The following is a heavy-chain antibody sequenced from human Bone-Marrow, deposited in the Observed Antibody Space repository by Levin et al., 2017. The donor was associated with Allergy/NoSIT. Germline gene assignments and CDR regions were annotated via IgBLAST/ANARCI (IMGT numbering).Heavy chain of an antibody. CDR3: ARGYCSGGSGYSTFDY. D-gene: IGHD2-15*01. CDR1: GYSFASYW. Sequence: GGSLRLSCKGSGYSFASYWIGWVRQMPGKDLEWMGIIYPGDSDTRYRPSFQGQVTISADKSISTAYLQWSSLKASDTAMYFCARGYCSGGSGYSTFDYWGQGTLVTVSS. J-gene: IGHJ4*02. V-gene: IGHV5-51*01. CDR2: IYPGDSDT.